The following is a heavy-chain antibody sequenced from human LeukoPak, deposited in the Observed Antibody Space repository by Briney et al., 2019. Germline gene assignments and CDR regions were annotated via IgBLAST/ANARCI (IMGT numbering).Heavy chain of an antibody. CDR2: INEEGREK. Sequence: GGSLRLSCAAAGFIFRHYWMGWVRQAPGKGLEWVANINEEGREKYYVGSVKGRFIISRDNAKNSLYLQMNILRAEETAVFYCLSGSGHCGQGTLVTVSS. J-gene: IGHJ4*02. CDR3: LSGSGH. V-gene: IGHV3-7*01. CDR1: GFIFRHYW. D-gene: IGHD3-10*01.